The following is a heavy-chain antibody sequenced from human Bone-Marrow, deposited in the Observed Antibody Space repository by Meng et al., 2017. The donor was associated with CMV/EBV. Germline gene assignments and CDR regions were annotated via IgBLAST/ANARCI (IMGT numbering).Heavy chain of an antibody. CDR1: GGSFSGYY. CDR2: INHSGST. Sequence: QLRHGGDALLNLSAPLSLTRAVYGGSFSGYYWCWIRQPPGKGLAWIGEINHSGSTNYNPSLKSRVTISVDTSKNQFSLKLSSVTAADTAVYYCARRLRGTGPKYFQHWGQGTLVTVSS. V-gene: IGHV4-34*01. D-gene: IGHD3/OR15-3a*01. J-gene: IGHJ1*01. CDR3: ARRLRGTGPKYFQH.